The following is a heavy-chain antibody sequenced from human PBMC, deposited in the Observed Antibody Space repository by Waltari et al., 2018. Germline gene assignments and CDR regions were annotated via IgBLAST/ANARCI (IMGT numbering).Heavy chain of an antibody. J-gene: IGHJ6*02. D-gene: IGHD3-22*01. CDR3: ARVATKTYSSPVPGRPYYYGMDV. CDR1: GYSFINYG. Sequence: QVQLVQSGAEVKKPGASVKVSCKASGYSFINYGFHWVRQAPGQRLEWMGWINGDNGNTKYSQSFQGKVTFSMDTSANTAYMELSSLKSEDTAVYYCARVATKTYSSPVPGRPYYYGMDVWGQGTTVTVSS. CDR2: INGDNGNT. V-gene: IGHV1-3*01.